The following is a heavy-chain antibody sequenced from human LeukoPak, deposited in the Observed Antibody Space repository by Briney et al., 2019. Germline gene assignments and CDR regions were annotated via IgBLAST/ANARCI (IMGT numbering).Heavy chain of an antibody. D-gene: IGHD1-26*01. CDR1: GYSISSGYY. CDR2: VYHVGTT. CDR3: ARTGGSQGGNY. Sequence: PSETLSLTCTVSGYSISSGYYWGWIRQPPGKGLEWISVYHVGTTDYNPSLKSRVTISVDGSKNQMSLTLSSVAAEDTAVYYCARTGGSQGGNYWGQGTLVTVSS. J-gene: IGHJ4*02. V-gene: IGHV4-38-2*02.